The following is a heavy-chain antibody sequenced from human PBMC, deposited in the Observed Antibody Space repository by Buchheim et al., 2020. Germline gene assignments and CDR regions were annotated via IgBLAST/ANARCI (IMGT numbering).Heavy chain of an antibody. J-gene: IGHJ4*02. CDR3: AKDDGSGAISQN. D-gene: IGHD3-10*01. V-gene: IGHV3-30*18. Sequence: QVQLVESGGGVVQPGRSLRHSCAASGFTFSDYGLHWVRQAPGKGLEWVAVISYDGSNKYYADSVKGRFTVSRDDSKNTLYLQMSSLTTEDTAVNFCAKDDGSGAISQNWGLGTL. CDR2: ISYDGSNK. CDR1: GFTFSDYG.